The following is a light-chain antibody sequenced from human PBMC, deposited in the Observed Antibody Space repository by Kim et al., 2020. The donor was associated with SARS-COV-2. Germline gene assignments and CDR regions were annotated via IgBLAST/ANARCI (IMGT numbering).Light chain of an antibody. CDR2: DAS. CDR3: QQYGSSAT. CDR1: QSVRSNY. Sequence: EIILTQSPATVSLSPGERATLSCGASQSVRSNYLAWYQQKPGLAPRLLIYDASTRVIGIPDRFSGSGSGTHFTLTISRLEPEDFAVYYCQQYGSSATFGQGTKVDIK. V-gene: IGKV3D-20*01. J-gene: IGKJ1*01.